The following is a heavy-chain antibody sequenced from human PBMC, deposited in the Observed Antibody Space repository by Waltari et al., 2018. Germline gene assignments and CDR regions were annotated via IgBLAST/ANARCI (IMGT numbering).Heavy chain of an antibody. CDR1: GFRLSNYW. CDR3: VRLAQRTYKSPVPGRHYYYGMDV. J-gene: IGHJ6*02. V-gene: IGHV3-74*03. Sequence: EEKLLASGGGLLQPGDYLRLSCAASGFRLSNYWMNWVRPATGKGLVWVARISNDEISLTSADSVKGRFTISRDNAKNTLFLQMKRLRAEDTAVYYCVRLAQRTYKSPVPGRHYYYGMDVWGQGTTVTVSS. D-gene: IGHD3-10*01. CDR2: ISNDEISL.